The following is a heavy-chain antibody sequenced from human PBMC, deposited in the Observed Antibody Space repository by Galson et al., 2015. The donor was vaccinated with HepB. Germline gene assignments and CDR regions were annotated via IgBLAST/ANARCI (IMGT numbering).Heavy chain of an antibody. Sequence: SVKVSCKASGYTFTSYGISWVRQAPGQGLEWMGWISAYNGNTNYAQKLQGRVTMTTDTSTSTAYMELRSLRSDDTAVYYCARGFEGYYYGSGRGGYFDYWGQGTLVTVSS. V-gene: IGHV1-18*04. CDR1: GYTFTSYG. J-gene: IGHJ4*02. D-gene: IGHD3-10*01. CDR3: ARGFEGYYYGSGRGGYFDY. CDR2: ISAYNGNT.